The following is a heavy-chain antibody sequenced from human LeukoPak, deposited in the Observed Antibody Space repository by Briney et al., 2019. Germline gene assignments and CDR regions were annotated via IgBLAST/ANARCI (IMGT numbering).Heavy chain of an antibody. CDR1: GGSISSGSYY. D-gene: IGHD1-26*01. J-gene: IGHJ4*02. CDR3: ARDSPKRYSGSYFDY. V-gene: IGHV4-61*02. CDR2: VYTSGST. Sequence: MPSQTLSLTCTVSGGSISSGSYYWSWIRQPAGKGLEWIGRVYTSGSTNYNPSLKSRVAISVDRSKNQFSLTLSSVTAADTAIYYCARDSPKRYSGSYFDYWGQGSLVTVSS.